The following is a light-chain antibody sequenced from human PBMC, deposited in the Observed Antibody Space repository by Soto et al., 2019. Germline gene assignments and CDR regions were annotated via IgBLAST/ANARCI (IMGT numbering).Light chain of an antibody. V-gene: IGKV1-8*01. CDR1: QGISSY. CDR2: AAS. J-gene: IGKJ5*01. Sequence: AIRMTQSPSSFSASTGDIVTITCRASQGISSYLAWYQQKPGKAPKLLIYAASTLQSGVPSRFSGSGSGTDFTLTISCLQSEDFATYYCQQYNSFSLITFGQGTRLEIK. CDR3: QQYNSFSLIT.